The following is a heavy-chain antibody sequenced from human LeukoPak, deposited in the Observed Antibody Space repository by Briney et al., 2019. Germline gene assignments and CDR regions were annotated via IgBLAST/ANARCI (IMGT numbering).Heavy chain of an antibody. D-gene: IGHD3-22*01. V-gene: IGHV1-69*13. CDR2: IIPIFGTA. J-gene: IGHJ4*02. Sequence: SVKVSCKASGGTFSSYAISWVRQAPGQGLEWMGGIIPIFGTANYAQKFQGRVTITADDSTSTAYMELSSLRSEDTAVYYCARLGYYYDSSGYYYFFDYWGQGTLVTVSS. CDR3: ARLGYYYDSSGYYYFFDY. CDR1: GGTFSSYA.